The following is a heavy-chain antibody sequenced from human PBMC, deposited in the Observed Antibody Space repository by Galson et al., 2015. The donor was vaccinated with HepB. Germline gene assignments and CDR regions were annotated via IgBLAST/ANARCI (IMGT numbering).Heavy chain of an antibody. J-gene: IGHJ4*02. CDR2: VKSKTDGGTA. D-gene: IGHD3-22*01. V-gene: IGHV3-15*01. Sequence: SLRLSCAASGFTFDNAWMSWVRQAPGKGLEWAGHVKSKTDGGTADYAAPVKGRFTISRDDSKNTLFLQMNSLKTEDTAVYYCTGYYYDSSGSFHFDYWGQGTLVTVSS. CDR1: GFTFDNAW. CDR3: TGYYYDSSGSFHFDY.